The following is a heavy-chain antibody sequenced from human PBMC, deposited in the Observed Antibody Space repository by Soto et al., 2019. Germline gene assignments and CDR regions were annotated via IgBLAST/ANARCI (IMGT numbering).Heavy chain of an antibody. D-gene: IGHD4-4*01. J-gene: IGHJ4*02. CDR3: ARDSRYGLQYPPYFDY. CDR2: ISSSGSTI. V-gene: IGHV3-11*01. CDR1: GFTFSDYY. Sequence: GGSLRLSCAASGFTFSDYYMSWIRQAPGKGLEWVSYISSSGSTIYYADSVKGRFTISRDNAKNSLYLQMNSLRAEDTAVYYCARDSRYGLQYPPYFDYWGQGTLVTVSS.